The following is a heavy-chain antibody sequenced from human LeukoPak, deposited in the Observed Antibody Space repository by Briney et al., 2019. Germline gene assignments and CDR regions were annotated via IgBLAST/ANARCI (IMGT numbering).Heavy chain of an antibody. CDR1: GFTFSNYW. D-gene: IGHD3-10*01. CDR2: INSDGSWT. Sequence: GGSLRLSCAASGFTFSNYWMQWVRQVPGKGLVWVSRINSDGSWTNYADSVKGRFTISRDNAKNTLYLQMNSLRAEDTAVYYCVREDRGGSGSYCWGQATLVTVSS. CDR3: VREDRGGSGSYC. J-gene: IGHJ4*02. V-gene: IGHV3-74*01.